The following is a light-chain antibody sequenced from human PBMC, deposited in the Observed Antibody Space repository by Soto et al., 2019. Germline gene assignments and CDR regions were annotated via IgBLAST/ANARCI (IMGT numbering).Light chain of an antibody. CDR3: ISYTSSSTLV. CDR1: SSDVGGYNY. V-gene: IGLV2-14*01. J-gene: IGLJ3*02. Sequence: QSALTQPASVSGSPGQSITISCTGTSSDVGGYNYVSWYQQHPGKAPKLMINDVSNRPSGVSNRFSGSKSGNTASLTISGLQAEDEADYYCISYTSSSTLVFGGGTKLTVL. CDR2: DVS.